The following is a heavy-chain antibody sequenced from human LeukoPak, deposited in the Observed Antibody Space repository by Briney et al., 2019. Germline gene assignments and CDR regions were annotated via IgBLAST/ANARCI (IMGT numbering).Heavy chain of an antibody. CDR1: GGSISSYY. J-gene: IGHJ5*02. CDR2: IYYSGST. Sequence: SETLPLTCTVSGGSISSYYWSWIRQPPGKGLEWIGYIYYSGSTNYNPSLKSRVTISVDTSKNQFSLKLSSVTAADTAVYYCARVENWFDPWGQGTLVTVSS. D-gene: IGHD1-1*01. V-gene: IGHV4-59*01. CDR3: ARVENWFDP.